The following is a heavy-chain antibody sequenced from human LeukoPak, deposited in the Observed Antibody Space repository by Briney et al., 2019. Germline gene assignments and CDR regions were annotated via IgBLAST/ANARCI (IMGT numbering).Heavy chain of an antibody. CDR3: SARHQLPPIINY. Sequence: GGSLRLSCAASGFTFSSYGMHWVRQAPGKRLEWVAVISYDGNNKYYADSVKGRFTISRDNSKNTLYLQMNSLRPEDTAVYYCSARHQLPPIINYWGQGTLVTVSS. CDR1: GFTFSSYG. J-gene: IGHJ4*02. D-gene: IGHD2-2*01. V-gene: IGHV3-30*03. CDR2: ISYDGNNK.